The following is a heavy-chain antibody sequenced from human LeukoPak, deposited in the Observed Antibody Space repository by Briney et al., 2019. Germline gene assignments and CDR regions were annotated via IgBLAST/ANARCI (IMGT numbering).Heavy chain of an antibody. D-gene: IGHD2-2*01. CDR3: ARDFSTTTAEYFQH. J-gene: IGHJ1*01. CDR1: GGSFSGYY. Sequence: SETLSLTCAVYGGSFSGYYWSWIRQPPGKGLEWIGEINHSGSTNYNPSLKSRVTISVDTSKNQFSLKLSSVTAADTAVYYCARDFSTTTAEYFQHWGQGTLVTVSS. CDR2: INHSGST. V-gene: IGHV4-34*01.